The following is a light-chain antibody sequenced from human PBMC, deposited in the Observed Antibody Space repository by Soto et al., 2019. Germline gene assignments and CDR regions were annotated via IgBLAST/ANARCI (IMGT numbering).Light chain of an antibody. CDR3: QQYNNWPS. Sequence: EIVMTQSPATLSVSPGERATLSCRASRSVSRNLAWYQQKPGQAPRLLIYGASTRATGIPARFSGGGSGTGFTLTISSLQSEDFAVYYCQQYNNWPSFGLGTRWIS. CDR2: GAS. CDR1: RSVSRN. J-gene: IGKJ1*01. V-gene: IGKV3-15*01.